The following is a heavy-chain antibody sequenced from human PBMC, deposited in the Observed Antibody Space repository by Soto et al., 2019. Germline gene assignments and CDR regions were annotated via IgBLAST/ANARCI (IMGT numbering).Heavy chain of an antibody. Sequence: SETLSLTCAVYGGSFSGYYGSWIRQPPGKGLEWIGEINHSGSTNYNPSLKSRVTISVDTSKNQFSLKLSSVTAADTAVYYCARNYDFWSGYYGYYYYGMDVWGQGTTVTVSS. V-gene: IGHV4-34*01. CDR3: ARNYDFWSGYYGYYYYGMDV. CDR2: INHSGST. CDR1: GGSFSGYY. D-gene: IGHD3-3*01. J-gene: IGHJ6*02.